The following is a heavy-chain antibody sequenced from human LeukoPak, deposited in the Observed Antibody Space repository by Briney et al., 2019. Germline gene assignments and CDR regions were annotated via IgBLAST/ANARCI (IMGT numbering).Heavy chain of an antibody. Sequence: SETLSLTCTVSGDSVSGISFYWSWIRQPPGKGLQYIGYIQYSGSTNYNPSLKSRVTMSVDTSKNQFSLKLSSVTAADTAVYYCASDHSWGQGTLVTVSS. CDR3: ASDHS. J-gene: IGHJ4*02. V-gene: IGHV4-61*01. CDR1: GDSVSGISFY. CDR2: IQYSGST.